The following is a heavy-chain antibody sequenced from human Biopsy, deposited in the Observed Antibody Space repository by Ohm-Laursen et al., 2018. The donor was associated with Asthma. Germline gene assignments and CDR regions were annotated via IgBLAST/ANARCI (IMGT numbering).Heavy chain of an antibody. CDR3: ARTYYDFLTGQVNDVFAI. Sequence: GTLSLTCSVSGGAIRTSGYYWGWIRQPPGKGLEWIGSMYYSGSAYYNPSLKSRVTISVDTSKKQLSLRLSSVTAADTAVYYCARTYYDFLTGQVNDVFAIWGQGTMVTVSS. V-gene: IGHV4-39*01. CDR2: MYYSGSA. CDR1: GGAIRTSGYY. D-gene: IGHD3-9*01. J-gene: IGHJ3*02.